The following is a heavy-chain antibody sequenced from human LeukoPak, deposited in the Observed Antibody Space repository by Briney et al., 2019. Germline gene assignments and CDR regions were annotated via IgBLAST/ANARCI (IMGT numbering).Heavy chain of an antibody. D-gene: IGHD3-3*02. CDR2: INHSGST. CDR3: ARGRAFFD. J-gene: IGHJ4*02. Sequence: KASETLSLTCAVYGGSFSGYYWSWIRQPPGKGLEWIGEINHSGSTTYNPSLKSRVTVSFDTSKNQFSLKLSSVTAADTAVYYCARGRAFFDWGQGTLVTVSS. CDR1: GGSFSGYY. V-gene: IGHV4-34*01.